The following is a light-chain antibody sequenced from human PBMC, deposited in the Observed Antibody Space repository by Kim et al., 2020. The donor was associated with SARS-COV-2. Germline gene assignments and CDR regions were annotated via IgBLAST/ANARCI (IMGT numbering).Light chain of an antibody. J-gene: IGLJ2*01. CDR3: QAWDSGTAV. CDR2: QDN. CDR1: GLGDKF. V-gene: IGLV3-1*01. Sequence: SYELTQPPSLSVSPGQTASLTCSGDGLGDKFVSWYQQKPGQSPIVVIYQDNKRPSGIPERFSGSNSGSTATLTISGTQAMDEADYYCQAWDSGTAVFGGG.